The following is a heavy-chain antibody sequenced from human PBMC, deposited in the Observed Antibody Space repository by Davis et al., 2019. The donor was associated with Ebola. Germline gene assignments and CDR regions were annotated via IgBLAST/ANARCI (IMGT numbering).Heavy chain of an antibody. CDR3: SRTITIFGRDFDY. Sequence: QVSCKGSGYSFTSYWIGWVRQMPGKGLEWMGLIYPGDSDTRYSPSFQGQVTISADKSISTAYLQWSSLKASDTAMYYCSRTITIFGRDFDYWGQGTLVTVSS. J-gene: IGHJ4*02. V-gene: IGHV5-51*01. D-gene: IGHD3-3*01. CDR1: GYSFTSYW. CDR2: IYPGDSDT.